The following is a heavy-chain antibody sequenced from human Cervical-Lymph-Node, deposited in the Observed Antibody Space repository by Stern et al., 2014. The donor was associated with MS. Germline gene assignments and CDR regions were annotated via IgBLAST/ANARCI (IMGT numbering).Heavy chain of an antibody. CDR2: ISYDGSNK. J-gene: IGHJ6*02. Sequence: QVQLVESGGGVVQPGRSLRLSCSASGFTFSNYDMHWVRQAPGQGLEWLTMISYDGSNKLYADSVKGRFTISRDNSKNTLDLQMNSLRADDTAVYFCAMALDYYYGMDVWGQGTTVTVSS. CDR3: AMALDYYYGMDV. V-gene: IGHV3-30*03. CDR1: GFTFSNYD.